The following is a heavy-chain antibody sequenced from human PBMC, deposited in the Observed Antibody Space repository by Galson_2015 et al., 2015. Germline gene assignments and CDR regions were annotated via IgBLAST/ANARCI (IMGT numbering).Heavy chain of an antibody. Sequence: SLRLSCAASGFTFSSYSMDWVRQAPGKGLEWVSSISSSSSYIYSADSVKGRFTISRDNAKNSLYLQMNSLRAGDTAVYYCARGRDAYNGWYFDLWGRGTLVTVSS. D-gene: IGHD5-24*01. CDR1: GFTFSSYS. J-gene: IGHJ2*01. CDR3: ARGRDAYNGWYFDL. V-gene: IGHV3-21*01. CDR2: ISSSSSYI.